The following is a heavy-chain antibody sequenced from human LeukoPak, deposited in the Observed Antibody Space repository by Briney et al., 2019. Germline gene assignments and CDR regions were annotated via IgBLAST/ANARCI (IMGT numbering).Heavy chain of an antibody. J-gene: IGHJ3*02. D-gene: IGHD3-22*01. CDR3: ARESITMVVVVRAPHDAFDI. V-gene: IGHV4-31*03. CDR1: GGSISSGGYY. Sequence: SQTLSLTCTVSGGSISSGGYYWSWIRQHPGKGLEWIGYIYYSGSTYYNPSLKSRVTISVDTSKNQFSLKLSSVTAADTAVYYCARESITMVVVVRAPHDAFDIWGQGTMVTVSS. CDR2: IYYSGST.